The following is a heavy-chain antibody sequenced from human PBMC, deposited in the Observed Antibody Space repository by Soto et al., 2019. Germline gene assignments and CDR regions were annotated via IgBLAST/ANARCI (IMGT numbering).Heavy chain of an antibody. J-gene: IGHJ5*02. CDR2: IYYSGST. V-gene: IGHV4-39*01. Sequence: SETLSLTCTVSGGSISSSSYYWGWIRQPPGKGLEWIGSIYYSGSTYYNPSLKSRVTISVDTSKNQFSLKLSSVTAADTAVYYCARQRSYLTPSLFDPWGQGTLVIVSS. CDR1: GGSISSSSYY. D-gene: IGHD1-26*01. CDR3: ARQRSYLTPSLFDP.